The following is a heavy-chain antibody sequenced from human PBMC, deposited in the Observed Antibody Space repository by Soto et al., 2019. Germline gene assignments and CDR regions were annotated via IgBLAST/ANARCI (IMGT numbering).Heavy chain of an antibody. CDR1: GYTFTRYG. D-gene: IGHD3-16*01. J-gene: IGHJ6*02. V-gene: IGHV1-18*01. CDR3: AMVDVYVTPSPQDV. Sequence: QVQLVQSGAEVKNPGASVKVSCKASGYTFTRYGIGWARQAPGQGLEWMGWINTYNGNTNYAQNVKGRVTLTTDTSTSTAYMEVRSLRSNDTAIYYCAMVDVYVTPSPQDVWGQGTTVIVSS. CDR2: INTYNGNT.